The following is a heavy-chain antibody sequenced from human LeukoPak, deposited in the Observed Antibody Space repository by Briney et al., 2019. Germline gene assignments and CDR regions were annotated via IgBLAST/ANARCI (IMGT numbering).Heavy chain of an antibody. J-gene: IGHJ6*03. Sequence: GGSLRLSCAASGFSFDDLGMTWVRQVPGKGLEWVAGINWNGASTGYADSVRGRFTISRDNAKNSLYLQMNSLRAEDTALYYCARAVCPTVKFCDSSYFMDVWGKGTTVNVS. V-gene: IGHV3-20*04. CDR1: GFSFDDLG. CDR2: INWNGAST. CDR3: ARAVCPTVKFCDSSYFMDV. D-gene: IGHD4-11*01.